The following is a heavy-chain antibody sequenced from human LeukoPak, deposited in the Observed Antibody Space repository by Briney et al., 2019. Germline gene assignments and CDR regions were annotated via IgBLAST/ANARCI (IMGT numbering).Heavy chain of an antibody. J-gene: IGHJ6*02. Sequence: PSETLSLTCTVSGGSISSYYWSWIRQPPGKGLEWIGYIYYSGSTNYNPSLKSRVTTSVDTSKNQFSLKLSSVTAADTAVYYCARSSYYYGMDVWGQGTTVTVSS. CDR2: IYYSGST. CDR1: GGSISSYY. CDR3: ARSSYYYGMDV. V-gene: IGHV4-59*01.